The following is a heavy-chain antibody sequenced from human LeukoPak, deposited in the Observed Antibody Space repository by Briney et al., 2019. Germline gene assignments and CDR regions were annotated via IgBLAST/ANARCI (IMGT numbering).Heavy chain of an antibody. V-gene: IGHV3-30*02. CDR2: ISDSGGDK. Sequence: GGSLRLSCAASGFTFSRYGFHWVRQAPAKGLEWVAFISDSGGDKWFGDSVKGRFTISRDKSKNTVNLQMSSLRVEDTALYYCARDGGSESYAFDYWGQETLVTVSS. D-gene: IGHD3-10*01. J-gene: IGHJ4*02. CDR3: ARDGGSESYAFDY. CDR1: GFTFSRYG.